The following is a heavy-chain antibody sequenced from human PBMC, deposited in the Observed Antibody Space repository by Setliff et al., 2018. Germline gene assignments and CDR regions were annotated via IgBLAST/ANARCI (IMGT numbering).Heavy chain of an antibody. Sequence: ASVKVSCKASGYTFSNFGFSWVRQAPGQGLEWMGWISAYNGNTNYAQKFQDRVTIITDESTSTAYMELSSLTSDDTAVYYCAREGVDTRSSTDYRYYMDVWGKGTTVTVS. J-gene: IGHJ6*03. CDR3: AREGVDTRSSTDYRYYMDV. CDR2: ISAYNGNT. D-gene: IGHD5-18*01. CDR1: GYTFSNFG. V-gene: IGHV1-18*01.